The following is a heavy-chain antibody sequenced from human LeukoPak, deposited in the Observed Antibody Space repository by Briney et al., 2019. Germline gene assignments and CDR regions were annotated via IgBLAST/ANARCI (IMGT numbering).Heavy chain of an antibody. Sequence: ASVKVSCKASGYTFTSYGISWVRQAPGQGLEWVGWISAYNGNTNYAQKLQGRVTMTTDTSTSTAYMELRSLRSDDTAVYYCARDHHYDYCMDVWVQGTTVTVSS. V-gene: IGHV1-18*01. J-gene: IGHJ6*02. CDR3: ARDHHYDYCMDV. CDR2: ISAYNGNT. D-gene: IGHD3-3*01. CDR1: GYTFTSYG.